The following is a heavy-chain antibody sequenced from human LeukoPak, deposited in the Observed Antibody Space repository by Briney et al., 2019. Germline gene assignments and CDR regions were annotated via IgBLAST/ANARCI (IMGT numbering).Heavy chain of an antibody. V-gene: IGHV4-34*01. CDR1: GGSFSGYY. J-gene: IGHJ4*02. D-gene: IGHD2-8*01. CDR3: ARCKRGVNSVCPKGLDY. Sequence: SETLSLTCAVYGGSFSGYYWSWIRQPPGKGLEWIGEINHSGSTNYNPSLKSRVTISVDTSKNQFSLKLSSVTAADTAVYYCARCKRGVNSVCPKGLDYWGQGTLVTVSS. CDR2: INHSGST.